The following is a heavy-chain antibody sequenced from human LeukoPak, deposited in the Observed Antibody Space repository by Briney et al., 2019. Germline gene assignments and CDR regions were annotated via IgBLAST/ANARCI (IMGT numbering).Heavy chain of an antibody. D-gene: IGHD3-22*01. CDR1: GFTFSSYA. CDR2: ISGSGGST. V-gene: IGHV3-23*01. CDR3: AKDQERDSSGHSYYYYYGMDV. Sequence: GGSLRLSCAASGFTFSSYAMSWVRQAPGKGLEWVSAISGSGGSTYYADSVKGRFTISRDNSKNTLYLQMNSLRAEDTAVYYCAKDQERDSSGHSYYYYYGMDVWGQGTTVTVSS. J-gene: IGHJ6*02.